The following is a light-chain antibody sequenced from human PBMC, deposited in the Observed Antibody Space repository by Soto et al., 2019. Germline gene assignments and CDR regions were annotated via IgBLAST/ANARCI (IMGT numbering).Light chain of an antibody. CDR3: QHYNSWA. V-gene: IGKV1-5*03. CDR2: KAS. CDR1: QTIGSL. J-gene: IGKJ1*01. Sequence: DVQMTQSPSTLSASVGDRDTITCRTSQTIGSLLAWYQQKPGKAPNLLIYKASSLESGVPSRFSGSGFGTEFTLTITGLQPDDFATYYCQHYNSWAFGQGTKVEI.